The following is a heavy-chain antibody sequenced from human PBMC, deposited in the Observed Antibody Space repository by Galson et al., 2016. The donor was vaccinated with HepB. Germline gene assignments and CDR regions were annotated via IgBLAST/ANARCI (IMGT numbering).Heavy chain of an antibody. V-gene: IGHV4-30-2*01. CDR1: GGSISSDGYF. Sequence: TLSLTCTVSGGSISSDGYFWSWIRQPPGKGLEWIGHVYHTGKTYYNPSLKSRVTTSLDRSSNQFSLRLNSVTAADTAVYYCARTIYVVHFLDRPGYFDPWGQGTLVTVSS. D-gene: IGHD3/OR15-3a*01. J-gene: IGHJ5*02. CDR3: ARTIYVVHFLDRPGYFDP. CDR2: VYHTGKT.